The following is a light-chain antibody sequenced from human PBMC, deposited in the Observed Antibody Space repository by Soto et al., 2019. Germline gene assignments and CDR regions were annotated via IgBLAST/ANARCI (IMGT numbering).Light chain of an antibody. CDR3: CSYPGSHTWV. CDR1: SSDVGDYYY. CDR2: DVS. Sequence: QSVLTQPASVSGSPGQSITISCSGTSSDVGDYYYVSWYQQHPGKAPKVMIYDVSKRPSGVPDRFSGSKSGNTASLTISGLQDEDEADYYCCSYPGSHTWVFGGGTKVTVL. V-gene: IGLV2-11*01. J-gene: IGLJ3*02.